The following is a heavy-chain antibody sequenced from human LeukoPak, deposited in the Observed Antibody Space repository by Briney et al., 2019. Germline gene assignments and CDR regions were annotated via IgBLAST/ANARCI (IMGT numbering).Heavy chain of an antibody. V-gene: IGHV3-21*01. CDR1: GFTFSSYS. CDR3: ARVGPWVNPDYYYYYMDV. D-gene: IGHD1-14*01. CDR2: FHSSSSYI. J-gene: IGHJ6*03. Sequence: GGSLRLSCAASGFTFSSYSMKSAPQAPGRVLGSVSSFHSSSSYINYALSVRVRFTISRDNAKNSLYLQMNSLRAEDTAVYYCARVGPWVNPDYYYYYMDVWGKGTTVTVSS.